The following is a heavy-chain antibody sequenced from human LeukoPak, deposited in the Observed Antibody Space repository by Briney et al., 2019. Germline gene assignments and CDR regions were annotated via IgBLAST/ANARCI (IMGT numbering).Heavy chain of an antibody. Sequence: ASVKVSFMSSVYTFTNYGINWVRQAPGQGLEWMGWISAYNGDTNSAQKFQGRVTMTTDTSTSTAYMELRSLTSDDTAVYYCARDSRNDYWGQGTLVTVSS. CDR1: VYTFTNYG. D-gene: IGHD1-14*01. CDR3: ARDSRNDY. CDR2: ISAYNGDT. V-gene: IGHV1-18*01. J-gene: IGHJ4*02.